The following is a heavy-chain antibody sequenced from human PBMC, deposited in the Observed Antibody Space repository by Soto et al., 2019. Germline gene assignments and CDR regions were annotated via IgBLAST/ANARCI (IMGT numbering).Heavy chain of an antibody. Sequence: PSETLSLTCTVSGGSISSSSYYWGWIRQPPGKGLEWIGSIYYSGSTYYNPSLKSRVTISVDTSKNQFSLKLSSVTAADTAVYYCARHIAYSNYFDYWGQGTLVTVSS. J-gene: IGHJ4*02. V-gene: IGHV4-39*01. CDR2: IYYSGST. CDR1: GGSISSSSYY. CDR3: ARHIAYSNYFDY. D-gene: IGHD4-4*01.